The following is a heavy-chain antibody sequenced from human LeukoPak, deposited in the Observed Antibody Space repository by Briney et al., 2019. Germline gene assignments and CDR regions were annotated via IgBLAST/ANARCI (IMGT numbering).Heavy chain of an antibody. CDR2: INTDGSTT. J-gene: IGHJ4*02. D-gene: IGHD6-19*01. CDR1: GFTFSSYW. CDR3: ARDLGVAALDN. Sequence: PGGSLRLSCATSGFTFSSYWMHWVRQAPGKGLVWVSRINTDGSTTSYADSVKGRFTISRDNAKNTLYLQMNSLRAEETAVYYCARDLGVAALDNWGQGTLVTVSS. V-gene: IGHV3-74*01.